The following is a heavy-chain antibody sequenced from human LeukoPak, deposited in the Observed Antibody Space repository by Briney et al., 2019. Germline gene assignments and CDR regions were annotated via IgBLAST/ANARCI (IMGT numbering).Heavy chain of an antibody. CDR1: GFTVSTNY. Sequence: GGSLRLSCAASGFTVSTNYMSWVRQAPGKGLEWVSVIYSSGSTYYADSVKGRFTIFRDNSKNTLYLQMNSLRAEDTAVYYCARDGGLAPYSSSAPFDYWGQGTLVTVSS. V-gene: IGHV3-66*03. D-gene: IGHD6-6*01. CDR3: ARDGGLAPYSSSAPFDY. J-gene: IGHJ4*02. CDR2: IYSSGST.